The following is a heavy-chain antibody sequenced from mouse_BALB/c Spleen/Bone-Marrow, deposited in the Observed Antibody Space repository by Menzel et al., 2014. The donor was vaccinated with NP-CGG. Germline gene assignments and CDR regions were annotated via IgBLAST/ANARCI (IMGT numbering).Heavy chain of an antibody. J-gene: IGHJ4*01. D-gene: IGHD2-4*01. CDR3: ARSEGDYDSAMDY. CDR2: ISYSGST. Sequence: ESGPGLVKPSQSLSLTCTVTGYSITSDYAWNWIRQFPGNKLEWMGYISYSGSTSYNPSLKSRISITRDTSKNQFFLQLNSVTTEDTATYYCARSEGDYDSAMDYWGQGTSVTVSS. V-gene: IGHV3-2*02. CDR1: GYSITSDYA.